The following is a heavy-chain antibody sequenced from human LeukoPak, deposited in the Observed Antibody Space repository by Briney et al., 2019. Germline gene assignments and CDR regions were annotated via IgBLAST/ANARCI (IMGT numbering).Heavy chain of an antibody. V-gene: IGHV4-39*07. J-gene: IGHJ4*02. Sequence: SETLSLTCTVSGGSISSSSYYWGWIRQPPGKGLEWIGSIYYSGSTYYNPSLKSRVTISVDTSKNQFSLKLTSVTAADTAVYYCARGRGSYRHRVYYFDYWGQGTLVTVSS. CDR3: ARGRGSYRHRVYYFDY. CDR2: IYYSGST. CDR1: GGSISSSSYY. D-gene: IGHD3-16*02.